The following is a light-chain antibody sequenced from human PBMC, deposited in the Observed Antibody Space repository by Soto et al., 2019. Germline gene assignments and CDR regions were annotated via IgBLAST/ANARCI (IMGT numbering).Light chain of an antibody. CDR3: QQYHNYPRT. J-gene: IGKJ1*01. CDR2: DAS. Sequence: IQMPQSPSTLSASLGDRFTITCLASQSIRTWLAWYQHKPGKAPKFLIYDASTVESGVPSRFSGSGSGTEFTLTISDLQPDDFATYYCQQYHNYPRTFGQGTKVAIK. V-gene: IGKV1-5*01. CDR1: QSIRTW.